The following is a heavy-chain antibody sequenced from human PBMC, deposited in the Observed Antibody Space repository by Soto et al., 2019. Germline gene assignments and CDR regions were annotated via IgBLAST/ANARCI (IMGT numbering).Heavy chain of an antibody. CDR3: ARGRGVVPAAIGYYYYYYGMDV. Sequence: ASVKVSCKASGYTFTSYDINWVRQATGQGLEWMGWMNPNSGNTGYAQKFQGRVTMTRNTSISTAYMELSSLRSEDTAVYYCARGRGVVPAAIGYYYYYYGMDVWGQGTTVTV. CDR2: MNPNSGNT. J-gene: IGHJ6*02. CDR1: GYTFTSYD. V-gene: IGHV1-8*01. D-gene: IGHD2-2*01.